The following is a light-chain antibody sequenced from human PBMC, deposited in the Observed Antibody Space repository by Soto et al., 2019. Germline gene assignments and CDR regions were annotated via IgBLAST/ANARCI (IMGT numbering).Light chain of an antibody. CDR1: QTISSW. CDR3: QQYSACPWT. J-gene: IGKJ1*01. CDR2: KAS. V-gene: IGKV1-5*03. Sequence: DIQMTQSPSTLSGSVGDRVTLPCLASQTISSWLAWYQQKPGKAPKLLIYKASTLKSGVPSRFSGSGSGTEFTLTISSLQPDDFTTYYCQQYSACPWTFGQGTKVDIK.